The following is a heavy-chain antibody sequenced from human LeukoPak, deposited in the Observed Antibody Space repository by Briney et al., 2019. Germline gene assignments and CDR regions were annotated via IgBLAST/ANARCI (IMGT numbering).Heavy chain of an antibody. Sequence: WATLSLTCTGSGGSISSSSYYWGWIRQPPGKGLEWIGSIYYSGSTYYNPSLKSRVTISVDTTKNQFSLKLSSVTAADTAVYYCARHYLPAAQSTPWYYYMGVWGKGTTFTVSS. V-gene: IGHV4-39*01. D-gene: IGHD2-2*01. CDR2: IYYSGST. CDR1: GGSISSSSYY. J-gene: IGHJ6*03. CDR3: ARHYLPAAQSTPWYYYMGV.